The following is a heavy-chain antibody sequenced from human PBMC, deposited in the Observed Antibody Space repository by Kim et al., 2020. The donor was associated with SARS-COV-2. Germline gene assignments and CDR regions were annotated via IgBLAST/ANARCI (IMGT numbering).Heavy chain of an antibody. CDR1: GGSFSGYY. J-gene: IGHJ4*02. CDR2: INHSGST. V-gene: IGHV4-34*01. D-gene: IGHD1-1*01. CDR3: ASSPRSRPASAAPPTRKYYFDY. Sequence: SETLSLTCAVYGGSFSGYYWSWIRQPPGKGLEWIGEINHSGSTNYNPSLKSRVTISVDTSKNQFSLKLSSVTAADTAVYYCASSPRSRPASAAPPTRKYYFDYWGQGTLVTVSS.